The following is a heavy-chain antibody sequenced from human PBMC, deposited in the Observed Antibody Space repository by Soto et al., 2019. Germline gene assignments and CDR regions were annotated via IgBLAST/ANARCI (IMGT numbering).Heavy chain of an antibody. D-gene: IGHD5-18*01. CDR3: ATLNSFGSDY. Sequence: EVQLVESGGGLVQPGGSLRLSCAASGFTFSNFWMHWVRQAPGKGLVWVSRIYSDGSGAMYADSVKGRFTISRDNAKSTLFLQMNSLRAEDTAVYSCATLNSFGSDYWGRGTLVTVSS. J-gene: IGHJ4*02. V-gene: IGHV3-74*03. CDR2: IYSDGSGA. CDR1: GFTFSNFW.